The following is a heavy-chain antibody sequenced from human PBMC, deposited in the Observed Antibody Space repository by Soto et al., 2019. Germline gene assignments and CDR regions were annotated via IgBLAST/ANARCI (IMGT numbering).Heavy chain of an antibody. Sequence: PGGSLRLSCAASRFSFSNYGMHWVRQAPGKGLEWLAVIPYDGSNKYYVDSVKGRFTISRDNSKNTLYLQMNSLRAEDTAVYYCARDRYPYDYRGQRPLVPVSS. V-gene: IGHV3-30*03. D-gene: IGHD1-20*01. CDR3: ARDRYPYDY. CDR2: IPYDGSNK. CDR1: RFSFSNYG. J-gene: IGHJ4*02.